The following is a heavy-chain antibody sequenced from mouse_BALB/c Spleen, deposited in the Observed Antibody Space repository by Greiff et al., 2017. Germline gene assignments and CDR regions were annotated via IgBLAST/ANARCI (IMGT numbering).Heavy chain of an antibody. V-gene: IGHV5-12-1*01. CDR1: GFAFSSYD. J-gene: IGHJ3*01. CDR2: ISSGGGST. CDR3: ARHRSRPWFAY. D-gene: IGHD2-14*01. Sequence: EVKLVESGGGLVKPGGSLKLSCAASGFAFSSYDMSWVRQTPEKRLEWVAYISSGGGSTYYPDTVKGRFTISRDNAKNTLYLQMSSLKSEDTAMYYCARHRSRPWFAYWGQGTLVTVSA.